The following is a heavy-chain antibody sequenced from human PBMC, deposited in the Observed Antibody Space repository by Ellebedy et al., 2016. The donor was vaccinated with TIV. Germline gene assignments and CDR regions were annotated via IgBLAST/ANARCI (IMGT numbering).Heavy chain of an antibody. CDR1: GFNFDDYA. D-gene: IGHD6-19*01. V-gene: IGHV3-43*02. J-gene: IGHJ2*01. CDR2: IRGDDDIM. CDR3: AKDAVSGSNFWYFDL. Sequence: PGGSLRLSCAASGFNFDDYAMHWVRQAPGKALELVSLIRGDDDIMYYADSVKGRFTISRDNNKNSLYLQMSRLRTEDTAVYYCAKDAVSGSNFWYFDLWGRGTLVTVSS.